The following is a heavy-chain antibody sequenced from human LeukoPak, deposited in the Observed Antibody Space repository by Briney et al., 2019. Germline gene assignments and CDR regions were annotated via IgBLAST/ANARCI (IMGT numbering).Heavy chain of an antibody. D-gene: IGHD2-2*02. J-gene: IGHJ5*02. CDR2: ISPNDSST. Sequence: GASVKVSCKASGYTFSSYYIHWVRQAPGQGLEWMGIISPNDSSTSYAQKFQGRVTMTRDTSTSTVYMNLSSLRSEDTAVYYCARDNNVSPAAIKWFDPWGQGILVTVSS. CDR1: GYTFSSYY. CDR3: ARDNNVSPAAIKWFDP. V-gene: IGHV1-46*01.